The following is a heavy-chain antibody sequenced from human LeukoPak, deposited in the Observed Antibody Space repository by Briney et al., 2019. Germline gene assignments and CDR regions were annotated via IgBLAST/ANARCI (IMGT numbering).Heavy chain of an antibody. CDR1: GFTFSSYA. D-gene: IGHD4-23*01. J-gene: IGHJ4*02. CDR2: ISYDGSNK. Sequence: GGSLRLSCAASGFTFSSYAMHWVRQAPGKGLEWVAVISYDGSNKYYADSVKGRLTISRDNSKNTLFLEMSSLTAEDTAVYYCVKASPYGGASYWGQGTLVTVSS. CDR3: VKASPYGGASY. V-gene: IGHV3-30-3*01.